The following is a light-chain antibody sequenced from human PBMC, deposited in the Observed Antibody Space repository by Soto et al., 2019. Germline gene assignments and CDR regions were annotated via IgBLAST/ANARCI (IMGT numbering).Light chain of an antibody. CDR2: EVS. Sequence: QSVLPQPASVSGSPGQSITISCTGTSSDVGSYNLVSWYQQHPGKAPKLMVYEVSKRPSGVSHRFSGSKSGYTASLTISGLQAEDEADYYCCSYAGSSTVYVFGSGTKVTVL. CDR3: CSYAGSSTVYV. J-gene: IGLJ1*01. V-gene: IGLV2-23*02. CDR1: SSDVGSYNL.